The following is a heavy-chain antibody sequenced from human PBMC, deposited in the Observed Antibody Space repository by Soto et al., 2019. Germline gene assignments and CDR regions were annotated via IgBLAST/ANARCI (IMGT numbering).Heavy chain of an antibody. CDR1: GFTFSSYS. CDR3: ARVAYYYGGSGYFY. Sequence: EVQLVESGGGLVQPGGSLRLSCAASGFTFSSYSMNWVRQAPGKGLEWVSYISSSSSTKHYADSVKGRFTISRDNAKNSLYLQRNRRRAEDTAVYYCARVAYYYGGSGYFYWGQGTLVTVSS. V-gene: IGHV3-48*01. J-gene: IGHJ4*02. CDR2: ISSSSSTK. D-gene: IGHD3-22*01.